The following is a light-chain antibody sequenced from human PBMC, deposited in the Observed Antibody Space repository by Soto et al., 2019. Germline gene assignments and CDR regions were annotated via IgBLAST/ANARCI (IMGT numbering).Light chain of an antibody. V-gene: IGKV1-39*01. CDR1: QTISNY. J-gene: IGKJ1*01. CDR2: AAS. CDR3: QQSYTIPWM. Sequence: DIPMTPSPSSLSAFVRASLTITCRAGQTISNYVNWYQQKPGKAPKVLIYAASTLQSGVPSRFSGSGSGADFTLTISSLQPEDFATYYCQQSYTIPWMFGQGAKVDI.